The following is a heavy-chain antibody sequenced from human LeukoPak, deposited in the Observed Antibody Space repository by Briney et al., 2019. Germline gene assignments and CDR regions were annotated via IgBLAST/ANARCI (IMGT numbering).Heavy chain of an antibody. J-gene: IGHJ4*02. CDR1: AFTLSSYA. CDR3: ATVLNVVGCFDY. V-gene: IGHV3-23*01. D-gene: IGHD2-15*01. CDR2: ISGSGSST. Sequence: GGSLSFSCAASAFTLSSYAMRWAGQGPGKGWEWVSAISGSGSSTYYADSVKGRFTISRDKSKDTLFLQMNSLTVEDTAVYYCATVLNVVGCFDYWGQGTLVTVSS.